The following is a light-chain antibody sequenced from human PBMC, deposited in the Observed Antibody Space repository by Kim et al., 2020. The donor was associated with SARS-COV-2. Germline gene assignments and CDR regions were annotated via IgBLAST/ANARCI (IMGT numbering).Light chain of an antibody. CDR3: QQYNNWPQT. J-gene: IGKJ1*01. V-gene: IGKV3-15*01. Sequence: LYPGERATLSCRASQSVSSNLAWYQQKPGQAPRLLIYGASTRATGIPARFSGSGSGTEFTLTISSLQSEDFAVYYCQQYNNWPQTFGQGTKVDIK. CDR1: QSVSSN. CDR2: GAS.